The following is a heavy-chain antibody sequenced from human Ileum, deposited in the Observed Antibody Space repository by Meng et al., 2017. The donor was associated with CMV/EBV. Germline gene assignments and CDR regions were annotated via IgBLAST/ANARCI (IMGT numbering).Heavy chain of an antibody. CDR2: IHNSGST. CDR1: SISSGYYY. J-gene: IGHJ4*02. Sequence: SISSGYYYWSWIRQHPGKDLEWIGYIHNSGSTYYRLSLKSRVTMSVDTSKNQFSLRLSFVTAADTAVYYCARGPHYYDSSVYYLDYWGQGALVTVSS. V-gene: IGHV4-31*02. CDR3: ARGPHYYDSSVYYLDY. D-gene: IGHD3-22*01.